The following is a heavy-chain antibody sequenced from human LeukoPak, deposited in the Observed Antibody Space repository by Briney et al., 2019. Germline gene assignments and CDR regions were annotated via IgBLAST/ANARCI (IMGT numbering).Heavy chain of an antibody. CDR2: ISAYNGNT. V-gene: IGHV1-18*01. J-gene: IGHJ4*02. D-gene: IGHD6-6*01. CDR1: GYTFTSYG. Sequence: ASVKVSCKASGYTFTSYGISWVRQAPGQGLEWMGWISAYNGNTNYAQKLQGRVTMTTDTSTSTAYMELRSLRSDDTAVYYCARDFVEWAPSSSDYFDYWGQGTLVTVSS. CDR3: ARDFVEWAPSSSDYFDY.